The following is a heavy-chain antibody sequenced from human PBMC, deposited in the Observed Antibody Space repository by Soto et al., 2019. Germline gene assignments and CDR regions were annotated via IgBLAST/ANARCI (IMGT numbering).Heavy chain of an antibody. J-gene: IGHJ4*02. Sequence: QVQLVESGGGVVQPGRSLRLSGVASAFSFSSFAMHWVRQAPGKGLEWVAVISYDGNNKWYADSVKGRFTISRDKYENTLYLQMTSLRAEDTAVYYCAKNYYGAGSYLMMDDYWGQGTLVTVSA. V-gene: IGHV3-30*18. CDR3: AKNYYGAGSYLMMDDY. D-gene: IGHD3-10*01. CDR1: AFSFSSFA. CDR2: ISYDGNNK.